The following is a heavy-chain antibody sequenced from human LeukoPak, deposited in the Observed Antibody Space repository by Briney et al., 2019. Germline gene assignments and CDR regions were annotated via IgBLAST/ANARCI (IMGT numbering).Heavy chain of an antibody. CDR3: ARRVVIPGYYYYGMDV. V-gene: IGHV3-33*01. CDR2: IWYDGSNK. CDR1: GFTFSSYG. D-gene: IGHD3-3*01. J-gene: IGHJ6*02. Sequence: GGSLRLSCAASGFTFSSYGMHWVRQAPGKGLEWVAVIWYDGSNKYYADSVKGRFTISRDNSKNTLYLQMNSLRAEDTAVYYCARRVVIPGYYYYGMDVWGQGTTVTVSS.